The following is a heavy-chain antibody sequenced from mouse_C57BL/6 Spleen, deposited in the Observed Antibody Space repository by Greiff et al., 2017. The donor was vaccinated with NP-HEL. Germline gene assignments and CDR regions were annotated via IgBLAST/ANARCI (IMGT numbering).Heavy chain of an antibody. CDR1: GFTFSDYG. CDR2: ISSGSSTI. Sequence: EVMLVESGGGLVKPGGSLKLSCAASGFTFSDYGMHWVRQAPEKGLEWVAYISSGSSTIYYADTVTGRFTISRDNAKNTLFLQMTSLRSEDTAMYYCARVDYFDYWGQGTTLTVSS. V-gene: IGHV5-17*01. J-gene: IGHJ2*01. CDR3: ARVDYFDY.